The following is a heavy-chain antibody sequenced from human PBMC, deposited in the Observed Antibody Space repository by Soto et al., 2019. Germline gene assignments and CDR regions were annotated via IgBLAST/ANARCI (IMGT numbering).Heavy chain of an antibody. CDR3: ARDLDGSESYFTNY. CDR2: INAHKGDT. J-gene: IGHJ4*02. CDR1: GYTFSSIW. D-gene: IGHD3-10*01. Sequence: ASVKVSCKTSGYTFSSIWICWLRQVPGQGLESMGWINAHKGDTYYAQRLQGRVTMTTDTSSNTAYIEQRSLRSDDTAVYFCARDLDGSESYFTNYWGPGTLVTVS. V-gene: IGHV1-18*01.